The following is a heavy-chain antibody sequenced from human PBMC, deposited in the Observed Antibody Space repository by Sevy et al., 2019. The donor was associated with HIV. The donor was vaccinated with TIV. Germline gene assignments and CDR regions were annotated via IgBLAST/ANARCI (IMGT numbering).Heavy chain of an antibody. CDR1: GFTFSSYA. CDR2: ISYDGSNK. V-gene: IGHV3-30-3*01. D-gene: IGHD6-6*01. CDR3: AREWSIAARPGFFDY. J-gene: IGHJ4*02. Sequence: GGSLRLSCAASGFTFSSYAMHWVRQAPGKGLEWVAVISYDGSNKYYADSVKGRFTISRDNSKNTLYLQMNSLRAEDTAVYYGAREWSIAARPGFFDYWGQGTLVTVSS.